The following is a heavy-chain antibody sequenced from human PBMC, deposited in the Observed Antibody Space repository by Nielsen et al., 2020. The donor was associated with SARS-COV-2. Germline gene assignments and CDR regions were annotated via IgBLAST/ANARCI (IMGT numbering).Heavy chain of an antibody. CDR2: ISYDGSNK. D-gene: IGHD3-10*01. J-gene: IGHJ6*02. V-gene: IGHV3-30*04. CDR3: AREGSGYGSGSYYKLPHGMDV. Sequence: GGSLRLSCAASGFTFSSYAMHWVRQAPGKGLEWVAVISYDGSNKYYADSVKGRFTISRDNSKNTLYLQMNSLRAEDTAVYYCAREGSGYGSGSYYKLPHGMDVWGQGTTVTVSS. CDR1: GFTFSSYA.